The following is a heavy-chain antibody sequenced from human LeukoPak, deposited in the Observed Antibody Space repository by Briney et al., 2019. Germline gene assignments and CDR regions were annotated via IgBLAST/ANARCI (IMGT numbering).Heavy chain of an antibody. V-gene: IGHV4-39*07. Sequence: SETLSLTCSVSGVSISSGSNYWGWIRQPPGKTLEWIGSIYSSGNTYYNPSLKSRVIILIDTAKNHFSLNLTSVTAADTAVYYCPRSDGYGLVGIWGQGTMVTVSS. CDR1: GVSISSGSNY. D-gene: IGHD3-10*01. CDR2: IYSSGNT. CDR3: PRSDGYGLVGI. J-gene: IGHJ3*02.